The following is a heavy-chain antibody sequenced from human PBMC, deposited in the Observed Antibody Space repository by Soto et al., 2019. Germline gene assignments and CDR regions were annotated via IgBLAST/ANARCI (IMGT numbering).Heavy chain of an antibody. D-gene: IGHD6-6*01. CDR2: INAGNGNT. CDR1: GYTFTSYA. Sequence: ASVKVSCKASGYTFTSYAMHWVRQAPGQRLEWMGWINAGNGNTKYSQKFQGRVTITRDTSASAAYMELSSLRSEDTAVYYCARPAARPSYFDYWGQGTLVTVSS. J-gene: IGHJ4*02. V-gene: IGHV1-3*01. CDR3: ARPAARPSYFDY.